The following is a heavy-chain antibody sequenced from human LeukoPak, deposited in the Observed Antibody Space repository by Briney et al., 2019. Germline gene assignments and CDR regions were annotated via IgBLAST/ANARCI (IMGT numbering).Heavy chain of an antibody. J-gene: IGHJ6*03. CDR2: IYTSGST. CDR1: GGSISSYY. Sequence: SETLSLTCTVSGGSISSYYWSWIRQPAGKGLEWNGRIYTSGSTNYNPSLKSRVTMSVDTSKNQSSLKLSSVTAADTAVYYCARDGYYYYYYYMDVWGKGTTVTVSS. V-gene: IGHV4-4*07. CDR3: ARDGYYYYYYYMDV.